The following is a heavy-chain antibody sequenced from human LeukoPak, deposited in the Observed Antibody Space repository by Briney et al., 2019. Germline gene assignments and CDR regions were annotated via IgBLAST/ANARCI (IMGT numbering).Heavy chain of an antibody. Sequence: GGSLRLSCAASGFTFSSYAMSWVRQAPGKGLEWVSAISGSGGSTYYADSVKGRFTISRDNSKNTLYLQMISLRVEDTAIYYCAKDRIVMSGFFDYWGQGTLVTVSS. D-gene: IGHD6-19*01. CDR1: GFTFSSYA. CDR3: AKDRIVMSGFFDY. CDR2: ISGSGGST. V-gene: IGHV3-23*01. J-gene: IGHJ4*02.